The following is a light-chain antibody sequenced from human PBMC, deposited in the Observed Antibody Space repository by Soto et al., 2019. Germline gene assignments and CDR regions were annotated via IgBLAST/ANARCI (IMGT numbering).Light chain of an antibody. V-gene: IGKV3-20*01. Sequence: EIVLTQSPGTLSLSPGERATLSCRASQSVSSSYLAWYQQKPGQAPRLLIYDASSRATGIPDRFSGSGSGTDFTLTISRLEPEDFAVYYCQQYGSSRTFGEGPKVEIK. CDR2: DAS. CDR3: QQYGSSRT. J-gene: IGKJ1*01. CDR1: QSVSSSY.